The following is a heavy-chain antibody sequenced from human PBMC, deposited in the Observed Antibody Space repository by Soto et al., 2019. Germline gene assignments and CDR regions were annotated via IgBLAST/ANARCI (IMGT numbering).Heavy chain of an antibody. CDR1: GGSISSGGYY. J-gene: IGHJ3*02. CDR3: ARDRSSSFRAFDI. V-gene: IGHV4-31*03. Sequence: PSETLSLTCTVSGGSISSGGYYWSWIRQHSGKGLEWIGYIYYSGSTYYNPSLKSRVTISVDTSKNQFSLKLSSVTAADTAVYYCARDRSSSFRAFDIWGQGTMVTVSS. D-gene: IGHD6-6*01. CDR2: IYYSGST.